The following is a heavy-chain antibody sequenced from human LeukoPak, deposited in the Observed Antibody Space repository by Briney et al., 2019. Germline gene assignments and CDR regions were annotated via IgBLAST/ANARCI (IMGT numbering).Heavy chain of an antibody. Sequence: GGSLRLSCAASGFIFSSYAMNWVRQAPGKGLEWVSGISGSGGSTYYADSVKGRFTISKDNSKNTLYLQMNSLRAEDTAVYYCAKLSYSSDDYWGQGTLVTVSS. CDR1: GFIFSSYA. J-gene: IGHJ4*02. D-gene: IGHD6-19*01. CDR3: AKLSYSSDDY. CDR2: ISGSGGST. V-gene: IGHV3-23*01.